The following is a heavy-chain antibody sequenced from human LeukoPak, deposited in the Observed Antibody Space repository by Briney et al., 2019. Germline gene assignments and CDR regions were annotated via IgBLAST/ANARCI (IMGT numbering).Heavy chain of an antibody. D-gene: IGHD1-26*01. CDR2: IWYDGSNK. Sequence: GGSLRLSCAASGFTFSSYGMHWVRQAPGKGLEWVAVIWYDGSNKYYADSVKGRFTISRDNSKNTLYLQMNSLRAEDTAVYYCARGDRYSGSYGPSGYLGQGTLVAVSS. CDR3: ARGDRYSGSYGPSGY. V-gene: IGHV3-33*01. CDR1: GFTFSSYG. J-gene: IGHJ4*02.